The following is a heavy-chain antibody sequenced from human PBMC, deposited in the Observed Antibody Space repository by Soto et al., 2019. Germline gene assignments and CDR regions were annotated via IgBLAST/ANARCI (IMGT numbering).Heavy chain of an antibody. CDR3: ARDVRTGTQTSSGMDV. J-gene: IGHJ6*02. CDR2: IIPIFGTA. CDR1: GGTFSSYA. Sequence: QVQLVQSGAEVKKPGSSVKVSCKASGGTFSSYAISWVRQAPGQGLEWMGGIIPIFGTANYAQKFQGRVTITADESTSTDYMELSSLRSEDTAVYYCARDVRTGTQTSSGMDVWGQGTTVTVSS. D-gene: IGHD1-1*01. V-gene: IGHV1-69*01.